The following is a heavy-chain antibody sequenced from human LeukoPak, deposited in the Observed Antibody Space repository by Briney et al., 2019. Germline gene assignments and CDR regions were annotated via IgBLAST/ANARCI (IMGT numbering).Heavy chain of an antibody. CDR2: ILYSGST. CDR1: GGSIRSYS. J-gene: IGHJ4*02. CDR3: ARAGGIRGSALELDY. Sequence: SETLSLTCTVSGGSIRSYSWSWIRQPPGQGLEWIGYILYSGSTNYNPSLKSRVTISLDTSKNQFSLNLNSVTAADTAVYYCARAGGIRGSALELDYWGQGTLVTVSS. V-gene: IGHV4-59*01. D-gene: IGHD6-13*01.